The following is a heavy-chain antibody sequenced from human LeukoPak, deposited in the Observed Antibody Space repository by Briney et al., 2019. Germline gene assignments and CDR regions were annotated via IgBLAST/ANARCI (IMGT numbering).Heavy chain of an antibody. Sequence: GRSLRLSCAASGSTFSIYGMHWVRQAPGKGLEWVAVVWSDGNDKYYADSVKGRFTISRDNSKSTLYLQMNSLRAEDTAVYSCVKGGHNYLFDYWGQGTLVTVSS. D-gene: IGHD1-20*01. J-gene: IGHJ4*02. CDR2: VWSDGNDK. V-gene: IGHV3-33*06. CDR1: GSTFSIYG. CDR3: VKGGHNYLFDY.